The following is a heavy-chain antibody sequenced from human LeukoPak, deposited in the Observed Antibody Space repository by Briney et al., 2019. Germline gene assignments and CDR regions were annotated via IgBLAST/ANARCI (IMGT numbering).Heavy chain of an antibody. V-gene: IGHV3-21*01. CDR1: GFTVSSNY. J-gene: IGHJ4*02. CDR3: ARVNVRAGTSPFDY. CDR2: ISSSSSYI. Sequence: GGSLGLSCAASGFTVSSNYMSWVRQAPGKGLEWVSSISSSSSYIYYADSVKGRFTISRDNAKNSLYLQMNSLRAEDTAVYYCARVNVRAGTSPFDYWGQGTLVTVSS. D-gene: IGHD3-10*02.